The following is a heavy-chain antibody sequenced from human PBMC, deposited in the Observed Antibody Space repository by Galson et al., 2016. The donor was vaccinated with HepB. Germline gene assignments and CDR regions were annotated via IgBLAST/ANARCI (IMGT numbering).Heavy chain of an antibody. CDR2: IDPRDPYT. CDR3: ARHPGYCSSVGCLIALYYYYGLDV. Sequence: QSGAEVKAPGESLTISCKGSGYSFTSYWISWVRQVPGKGLEWVGRIDPRDPYTNYSPSFQGHVTISVDKSFSTAYLQWSGLKASDTAMYYCARHPGYCSSVGCLIALYYYYGLDVWGQGTTATVSS. V-gene: IGHV5-10-1*01. CDR1: GYSFTSYW. J-gene: IGHJ6*02. D-gene: IGHD2-2*01.